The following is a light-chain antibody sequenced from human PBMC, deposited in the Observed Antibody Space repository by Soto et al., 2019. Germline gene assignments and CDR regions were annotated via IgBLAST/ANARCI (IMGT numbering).Light chain of an antibody. CDR3: QQYSRLIT. CDR1: QDIGNY. Sequence: IQMTRSPSSLSASVVDIVIITFQASQDIGNYIKWYQQKLGKAPKLLIYDASKVETGVPSRFSGSGSGTDFTFTISSLQHEDIATYYCQQYSRLITFGQGTRLEIK. CDR2: DAS. V-gene: IGKV1-33*01. J-gene: IGKJ5*01.